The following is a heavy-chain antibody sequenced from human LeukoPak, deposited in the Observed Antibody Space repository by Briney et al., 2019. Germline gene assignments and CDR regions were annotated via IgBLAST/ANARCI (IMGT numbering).Heavy chain of an antibody. V-gene: IGHV3-30*02. Sequence: PGGSLRLSCAASGFTFSSYGMHWVRQAPGKGLEWVAFIRYDGSNKYYADSVKGRFTISRDNSKNTLYLQMNSLRAEDTAVYYCAKDTLYSYYYYMDVWGKGTTVTVSS. CDR3: AKDTLYSYYYYMDV. D-gene: IGHD2-2*02. CDR2: IRYDGSNK. J-gene: IGHJ6*03. CDR1: GFTFSSYG.